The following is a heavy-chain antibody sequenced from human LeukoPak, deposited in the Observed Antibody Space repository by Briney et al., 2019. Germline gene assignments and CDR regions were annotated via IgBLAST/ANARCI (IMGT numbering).Heavy chain of an antibody. J-gene: IGHJ4*02. CDR2: IKQDGSEK. CDR3: AKDERNWNYNLASQTYD. V-gene: IGHV3-7*03. CDR1: GFTFSNCW. Sequence: TGGSLRLSCAASGFTFSNCWMSWVRQAPGKGLEWVANIKQDGSEKYYVNSVKGRFTISRDNAKNSLYLQMSSLRAEDTAVYYCAKDERNWNYNLASQTYDWGQGTLVTVSS. D-gene: IGHD1-7*01.